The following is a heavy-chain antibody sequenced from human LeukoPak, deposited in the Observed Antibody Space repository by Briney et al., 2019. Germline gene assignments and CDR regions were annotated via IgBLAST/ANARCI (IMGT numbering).Heavy chain of an antibody. CDR1: GGTFSSYA. V-gene: IGHV1-69*05. Sequence: ASVKVSCKASGGTFSSYAISWVRQAPGQGLEWMGGIIPIFGTTNYAQKFQGRVTITRDTSASTAYMELSSLRSEDTAVYYCARGYSSSWYQDYWGQGTLVTVSS. CDR3: ARGYSSSWYQDY. J-gene: IGHJ4*02. D-gene: IGHD6-13*01. CDR2: IIPIFGTT.